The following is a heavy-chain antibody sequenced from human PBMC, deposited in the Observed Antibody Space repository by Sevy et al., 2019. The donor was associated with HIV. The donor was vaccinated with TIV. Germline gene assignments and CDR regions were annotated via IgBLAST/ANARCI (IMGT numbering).Heavy chain of an antibody. D-gene: IGHD1-26*01. CDR2: IYYNGHI. V-gene: IGHV4-59*08. Sequence: SETLSLTCTVSGGSITSLYWNWIRQPPGKGLEWIANIYYNGHINYNPSLKSRVTLSLDTSTYQFSLRLSSVTAADTAMYYCAGENAWGRGYSWGQGTLVTVSS. J-gene: IGHJ4*02. CDR3: AGENAWGRGYS. CDR1: GGSITSLY.